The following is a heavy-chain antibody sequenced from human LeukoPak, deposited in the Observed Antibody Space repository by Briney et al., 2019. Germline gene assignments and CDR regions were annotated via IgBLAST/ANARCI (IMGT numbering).Heavy chain of an antibody. CDR2: IYYSGST. D-gene: IGHD3-22*01. J-gene: IGHJ3*02. CDR1: GGSFSSYY. Sequence: SETLSLTCTVSGGSFSSYYWSWIRQPPGKGLEWLAYIYYSGSTNYNPSLRSRVTISVDSSKNHFSLKLSSVTAADTALYYCARGNYYDSTTYYRAFDIWGQGTMVTVSS. CDR3: ARGNYYDSTTYYRAFDI. V-gene: IGHV4-59*01.